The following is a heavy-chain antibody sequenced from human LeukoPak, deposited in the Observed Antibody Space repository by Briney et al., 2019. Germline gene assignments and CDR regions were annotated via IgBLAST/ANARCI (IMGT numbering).Heavy chain of an antibody. D-gene: IGHD3-10*01. Sequence: PGGSLRLSCAASGFTFSSYSMNWVRQAPGKGLEWVSSISSSSSYIYYADSVKGRFTISRDNAKNSLYLQMNSLRADDTAVYYCARLSAMLRGPEAFYYFEYWGQGTLVTVSS. CDR3: ARLSAMLRGPEAFYYFEY. J-gene: IGHJ4*02. V-gene: IGHV3-21*01. CDR1: GFTFSSYS. CDR2: ISSSSSYI.